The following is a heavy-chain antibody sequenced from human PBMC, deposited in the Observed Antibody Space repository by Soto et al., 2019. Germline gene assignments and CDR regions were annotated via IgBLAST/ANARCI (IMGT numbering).Heavy chain of an antibody. D-gene: IGHD1-26*01. CDR2: ISSSSSYI. Sequence: EVQLVESGGGLVKPGGSLRLSCAASGFTFSSYSMNWVRQAPGKGLEWVSSISSSSSYIYYADSVKGRFTISRDNAKNSLYLQMNSLRAEDTAVYYCARVDSGSYTWGRVYFDYWGQGTLVTVSS. CDR3: ARVDSGSYTWGRVYFDY. V-gene: IGHV3-21*01. J-gene: IGHJ4*02. CDR1: GFTFSSYS.